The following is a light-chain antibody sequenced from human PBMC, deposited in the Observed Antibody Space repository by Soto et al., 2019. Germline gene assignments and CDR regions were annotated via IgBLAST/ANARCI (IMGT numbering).Light chain of an antibody. CDR2: SAS. Sequence: TLNRRTSLSISTYLAWYQVKPGQAPRLLIYSASSRATGIPDRFSGSGSGTDFTLTISRLEPEDFAVYYCQEYSKWPSRTFGPGTKVDIK. V-gene: IGKV3-20*01. J-gene: IGKJ1*01. CDR1: LSISTY. CDR3: QEYSKWPSRT.